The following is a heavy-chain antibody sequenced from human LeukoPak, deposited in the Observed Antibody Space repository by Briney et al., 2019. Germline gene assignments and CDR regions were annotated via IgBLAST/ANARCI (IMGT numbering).Heavy chain of an antibody. D-gene: IGHD3-9*01. Sequence: ASVKVSCKTSGYRFTSSAISWVRQAPGQGLEWMGYISAVNDDREFAQRLKDRLTMTTDPSTSTAYMELRSLTSDDTAMYYCARVDILTGYHLHFHYWGQGTLVTVSS. J-gene: IGHJ4*02. V-gene: IGHV1-18*01. CDR3: ARVDILTGYHLHFHY. CDR1: GYRFTSSA. CDR2: ISAVNDDR.